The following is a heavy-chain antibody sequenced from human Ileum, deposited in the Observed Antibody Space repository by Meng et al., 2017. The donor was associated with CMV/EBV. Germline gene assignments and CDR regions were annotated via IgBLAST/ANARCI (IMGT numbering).Heavy chain of an antibody. CDR1: GFSLITSEVG. CDR3: AHGRGWLTDY. Sequence: QITLKESGPTLVQPTQTLTLTCTFSGFSLITSEVGVHWIRQPPGKALEWLALIYWDDDNRFSPSLKNRLTITKDTSKNQVVLRMTNMDPTDTATYYCAHGRGWLTDYWGQGTLVTVFS. J-gene: IGHJ4*02. V-gene: IGHV2-5*02. D-gene: IGHD6-19*01. CDR2: IYWDDDN.